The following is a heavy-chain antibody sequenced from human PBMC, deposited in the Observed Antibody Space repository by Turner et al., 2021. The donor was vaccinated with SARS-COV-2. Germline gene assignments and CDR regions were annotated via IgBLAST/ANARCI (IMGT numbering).Heavy chain of an antibody. D-gene: IGHD6-13*01. J-gene: IGHJ4*02. CDR1: GFTFSSYC. V-gene: IGHV3-66*01. CDR3: ARMGASRQQMVHGYFDY. Sequence: VQLEESGGGVVQPGRFRRAACAVFGFTFSSYCRHWVSQAPGKGLEWDSVIYSGGRTYYADTVKGRFTIYRDNSKNTLYLQMNSLRDEDTAVYFCARMGASRQQMVHGYFDYWGQGTLVTVSS. CDR2: IYSGGRT.